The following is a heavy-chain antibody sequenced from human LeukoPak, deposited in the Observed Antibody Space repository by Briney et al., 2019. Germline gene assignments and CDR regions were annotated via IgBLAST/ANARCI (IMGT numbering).Heavy chain of an antibody. J-gene: IGHJ4*02. D-gene: IGHD6-19*01. V-gene: IGHV3-30*03. CDR3: ATQWGMGGWYFLDY. CDR2: ISYDGSNK. CDR1: GFTFSSYG. Sequence: GGSLRLSCAASGFTFSSYGMHWVRQAPGKGLEWVAVISYDGSNKYYADSVKGRFTISRDNSKNTLHLQMNSLRAEDTAVYYCATQWGMGGWYFLDYWGQGTLVTVSS.